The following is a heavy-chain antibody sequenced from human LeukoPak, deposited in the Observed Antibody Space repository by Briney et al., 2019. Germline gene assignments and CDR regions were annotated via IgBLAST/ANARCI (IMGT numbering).Heavy chain of an antibody. CDR1: GGSISSSSYY. CDR3: ATPFRGAGRQDY. V-gene: IGHV4-39*01. Sequence: SETLSLTCTVSGGSISSSSYYLGWIRQPPGKGLEWIGSLYFNGGTYYNSSLRSRATISVDKSKNQFSLELTSVTAADTAVYYCATPFRGAGRQDYWGQGTLVTVSS. CDR2: LYFNGGT. J-gene: IGHJ4*02. D-gene: IGHD3-10*01.